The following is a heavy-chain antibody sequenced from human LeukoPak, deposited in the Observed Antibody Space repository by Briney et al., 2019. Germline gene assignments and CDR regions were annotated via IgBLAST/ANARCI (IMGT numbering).Heavy chain of an antibody. J-gene: IGHJ6*03. Sequence: SETLSLTCSVSSYSINSNYYWSWIRQPAGKGLEWIGRIYTSGSTNYNPSLKSRVTISVDTSKNQFSLKLSSVTAADTAVYYCASSGVATTDYYYYYYMDVWGKGTTVTISS. D-gene: IGHD5-12*01. CDR2: IYTSGST. V-gene: IGHV4-61*02. CDR1: SYSINSNYY. CDR3: ASSGVATTDYYYYYYMDV.